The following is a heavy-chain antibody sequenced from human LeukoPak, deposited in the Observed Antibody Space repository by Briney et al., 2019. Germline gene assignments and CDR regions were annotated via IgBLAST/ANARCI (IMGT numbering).Heavy chain of an antibody. D-gene: IGHD2-2*01. CDR1: GFTFSSYS. Sequence: GGSLRLSCAASGFTFSSYSMNWVRQAPGKGLEWVSSISSSSSYVYYADSVKGRFTISRDNAKNSLYLQMNSLRAEDTAVYYCAKDTGRYCSSTSCHGMGDYWGQGTLVTVSS. CDR3: AKDTGRYCSSTSCHGMGDY. CDR2: ISSSSSYV. J-gene: IGHJ4*02. V-gene: IGHV3-21*01.